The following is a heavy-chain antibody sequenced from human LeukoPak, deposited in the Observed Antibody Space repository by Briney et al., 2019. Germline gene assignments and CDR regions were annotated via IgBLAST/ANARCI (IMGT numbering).Heavy chain of an antibody. CDR1: GGSFSDYY. Sequence: SETLSLTCAVYGGSFSDYYWTWIRQTPGKGLEWIGEMSPSGSSNYNPSLKSRVTISVDTSKNQFSLKLRSVTAADTAVYYCARDRGAGSAAGSTRIYYYYYGMDVWGQGTTVTVSS. CDR2: MSPSGSS. D-gene: IGHD6-13*01. J-gene: IGHJ6*02. V-gene: IGHV4-34*01. CDR3: ARDRGAGSAAGSTRIYYYYYGMDV.